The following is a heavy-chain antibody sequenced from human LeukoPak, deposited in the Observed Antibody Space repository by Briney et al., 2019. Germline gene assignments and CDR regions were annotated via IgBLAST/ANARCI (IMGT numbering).Heavy chain of an antibody. CDR3: AKQGHDLWSGYYDYFDY. D-gene: IGHD3-3*01. J-gene: IGHJ4*02. CDR1: GFIFSSYA. V-gene: IGHV3-23*01. Sequence: PGGSLRLSCAASGFIFSSYATSWVRQAPGKGLEWVSAISGSGHSTYYADSVKGRFTISRDNSKNTLYLQMNSLRAEDTAVYYCAKQGHDLWSGYYDYFDYWGQGTLVTVSS. CDR2: ISGSGHST.